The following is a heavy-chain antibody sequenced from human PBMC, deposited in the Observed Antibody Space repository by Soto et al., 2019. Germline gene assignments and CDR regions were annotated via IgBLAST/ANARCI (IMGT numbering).Heavy chain of an antibody. CDR3: ARVNLPGYGDYVGDAFDI. D-gene: IGHD4-17*01. CDR1: GGTFSSYA. Sequence: QVQLVQSGAEVKKPGSSVKVSCKASGGTFSSYAISWVRQAPGQGLEWMGGIIPIFGTANYAQKFQGRVTITADESTSTGYMELSSLRSEDTAVYYCARVNLPGYGDYVGDAFDIWGQGTMVTVSS. CDR2: IIPIFGTA. V-gene: IGHV1-69*01. J-gene: IGHJ3*02.